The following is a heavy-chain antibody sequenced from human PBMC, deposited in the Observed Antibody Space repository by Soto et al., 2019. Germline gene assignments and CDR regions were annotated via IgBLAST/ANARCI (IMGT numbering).Heavy chain of an antibody. CDR3: AKVKGGSGARGDPLDL. Sequence: EVQLVESGGGPVQAGGSLRLSCAASGLTLSNYWMQWVRQGPGKGLVWVAHINSDGITTKYAESVKGRFTISRDDAKNXLYLQMNSLRHDDTAVYYCAKVKGGSGARGDPLDLWGQGILVTVSS. V-gene: IGHV3-74*03. CDR2: INSDGITT. J-gene: IGHJ5*02. CDR1: GLTLSNYW. D-gene: IGHD2-15*01.